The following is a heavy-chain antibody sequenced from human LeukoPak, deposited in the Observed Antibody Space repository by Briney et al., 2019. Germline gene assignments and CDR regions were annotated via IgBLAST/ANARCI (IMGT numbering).Heavy chain of an antibody. Sequence: GGSLRLSCGASGFSFINYAMNWVRQAPGKGLEWVSGITGSSGTTYYTDSVKGRFTISRDNSKNTLYLQMNSLRAEDTAVYYCARGPTRDGYCSSTSCYFLDFWGQGTLVTVSS. J-gene: IGHJ4*02. V-gene: IGHV3-23*01. D-gene: IGHD2-2*03. CDR2: ITGSSGTT. CDR3: ARGPTRDGYCSSTSCYFLDF. CDR1: GFSFINYA.